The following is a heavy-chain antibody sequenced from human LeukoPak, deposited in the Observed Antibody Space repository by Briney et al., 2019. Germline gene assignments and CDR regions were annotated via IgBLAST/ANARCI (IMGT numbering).Heavy chain of an antibody. J-gene: IGHJ5*02. V-gene: IGHV4-31*03. CDR1: GGSISSGGYY. CDR3: ARSSAADNWSYP. CDR2: IYYSGST. Sequence: SETLSLTCTVSGGSISSGGYYWSWIRQHPGKGLEWIGYIYYSGSTYYNPSLKSRVTISVDTSKNQFSLKLSSVTAADTAVYYCARSSAADNWSYPWGQGTLVTVSS. D-gene: IGHD6-13*01.